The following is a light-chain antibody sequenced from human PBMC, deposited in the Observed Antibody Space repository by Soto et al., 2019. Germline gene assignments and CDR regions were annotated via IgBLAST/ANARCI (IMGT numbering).Light chain of an antibody. CDR2: GNI. Sequence: QSVLTQPPSVSGAPGQRVTISCTGSSSNIGAGYVVHWYQQLPGTAPKLLIYGNINRPSGVPDRFSGSKSDTSASLAITGLQAEDEAYYYCPSYDSSLSGYVFGTGTKLTVL. V-gene: IGLV1-40*01. CDR3: PSYDSSLSGYV. J-gene: IGLJ1*01. CDR1: SSNIGAGYV.